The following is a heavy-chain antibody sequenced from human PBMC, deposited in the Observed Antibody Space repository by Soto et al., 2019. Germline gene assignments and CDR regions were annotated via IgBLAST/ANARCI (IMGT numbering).Heavy chain of an antibody. J-gene: IGHJ6*02. Sequence: QVQLVQSGAEVKKPGASVKVSCKASGYAFTSYDINWVRQATGQGLEWMGWMNPNSGNTGYAQKFQGRVTMTRNTSISTAYMELSSLRSEDTAVYYCARWPDGYYYYGMDVWGQGTTVTVSS. V-gene: IGHV1-8*01. CDR3: ARWPDGYYYYGMDV. CDR2: MNPNSGNT. CDR1: GYAFTSYD.